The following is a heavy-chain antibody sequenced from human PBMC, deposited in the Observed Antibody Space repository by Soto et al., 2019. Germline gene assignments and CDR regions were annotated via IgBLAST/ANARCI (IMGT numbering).Heavy chain of an antibody. Sequence: PGGCLRLSCAASGFTFSSYGMHWVRQDPGKGLEWVAVIWYDGSNKYYADSVKGRFTISRDNSKNTLYLQMNSLRAEDTAVYYCARDRGSYYDSSGYSSSYYFDYWGQGTLVTVSS. D-gene: IGHD3-22*01. CDR2: IWYDGSNK. CDR1: GFTFSSYG. CDR3: ARDRGSYYDSSGYSSSYYFDY. V-gene: IGHV3-33*01. J-gene: IGHJ4*02.